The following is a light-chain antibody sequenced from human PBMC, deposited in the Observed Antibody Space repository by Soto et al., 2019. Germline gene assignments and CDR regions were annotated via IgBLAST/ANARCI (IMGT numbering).Light chain of an antibody. CDR2: AAS. CDR1: QGITNY. J-gene: IGKJ2*01. V-gene: IGKV1-9*01. CDR3: QQLKSYPRT. Sequence: DIQLTQSPSFLSASIRDRVTITCQASQGITNYLAWYQQKPGKAPKLLIYAASTLQSGVPSRFSGSGSGTEFTLTITSLQPEDFATYYCQQLKSYPRTFGQGTKLEI.